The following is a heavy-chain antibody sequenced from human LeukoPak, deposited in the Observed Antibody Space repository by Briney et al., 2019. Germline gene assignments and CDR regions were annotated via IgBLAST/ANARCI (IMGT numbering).Heavy chain of an antibody. J-gene: IGHJ4*02. CDR3: AKDWRDCSGGDCYHLDY. Sequence: GGSLRLSCAASGFTFSSYTMNWVRQAPGKGLEWVAVISYDGSDKYYADSVKGRFTISRDNSKNTLYLQMNSLRPEDTAVYYCAKDWRDCSGGDCYHLDYWGQGTLVTVSS. CDR2: ISYDGSDK. V-gene: IGHV3-30*18. CDR1: GFTFSSYT. D-gene: IGHD2-21*02.